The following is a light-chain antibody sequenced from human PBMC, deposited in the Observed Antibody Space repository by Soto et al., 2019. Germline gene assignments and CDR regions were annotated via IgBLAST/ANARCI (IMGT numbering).Light chain of an antibody. CDR2: DAS. J-gene: IGKJ1*01. CDR3: QQYNNWPRT. CDR1: QSVGYH. V-gene: IGKV3-11*01. Sequence: EIVLTQSPATLSLSPGERATLSCRASQSVGYHLAWYQQKPGQAPRLLIYDASNRATGIPARFSGSGSGTDFTLAISSLQSEDFAVYYCQQYNNWPRTFGQGTKVDIK.